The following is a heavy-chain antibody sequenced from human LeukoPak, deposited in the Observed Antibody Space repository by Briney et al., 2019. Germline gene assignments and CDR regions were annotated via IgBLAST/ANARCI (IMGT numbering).Heavy chain of an antibody. CDR1: GGSISSSSYY. CDR2: IYYSGST. J-gene: IGHJ5*02. D-gene: IGHD3-22*01. Sequence: PSETLSLTCTVSGGSISSSSYYWGWIRQPPGKGLEWIGSIYYSGSTYYNPSLKSRVTISVDTSKNQFSLKLSSVTAADTAVYYCARQRTHDTMIVVVTNWFDPWGQGTLVTVSS. CDR3: ARQRTHDTMIVVVTNWFDP. V-gene: IGHV4-39*01.